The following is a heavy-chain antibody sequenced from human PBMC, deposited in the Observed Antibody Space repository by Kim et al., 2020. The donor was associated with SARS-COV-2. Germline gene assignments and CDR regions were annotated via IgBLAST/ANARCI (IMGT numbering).Heavy chain of an antibody. CDR1: GGSISSYY. CDR3: ARVGLNPVTLLAAGNWFDP. Sequence: SETLSLTCSVSGGSISSYYWSWIRQPAGKGLEWIGRMYISVSTNYNPSLKSRVTMSVDTSKNQFSLKLSSVTAADTAVYYCARVGLNPVTLLAAGNWFDPWGQGTLVTVSS. D-gene: IGHD3-10*01. V-gene: IGHV4-4*07. CDR2: MYISVST. J-gene: IGHJ5*02.